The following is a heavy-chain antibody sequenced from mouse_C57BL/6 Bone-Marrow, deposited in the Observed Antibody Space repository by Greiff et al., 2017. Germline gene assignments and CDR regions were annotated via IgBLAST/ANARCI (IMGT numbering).Heavy chain of an antibody. J-gene: IGHJ2*01. CDR3: ARWGY. Sequence: EVQLLESGPVLVKPGASVKMSCKASGYTFTDYYMNWVKQSPGKSLEWIGVINPYNGGTSYNQKFKGKATLTVDKSSSTAYMELNSLTSEDSAVYYCARWGYWGQGTTLTVSS. CDR2: INPYNGGT. CDR1: GYTFTDYY. V-gene: IGHV1-19*01.